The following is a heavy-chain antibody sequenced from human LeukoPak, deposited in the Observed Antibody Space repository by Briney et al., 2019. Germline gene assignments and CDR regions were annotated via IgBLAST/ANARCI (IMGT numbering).Heavy chain of an antibody. D-gene: IGHD6-13*01. CDR2: ISGSGGST. CDR1: GFTFSSYA. V-gene: IGHV3-23*01. J-gene: IGHJ5*02. Sequence: PGGSLRLSCAASGFTFSSYAMSWVRQAPGKGLEWVSAISGSGGSTYYADSVKGRFTISRDNSKTTLYLQMNSLRAEDTAVYYCAKDRGIAAARNWFDPWGQGTLVTVSS. CDR3: AKDRGIAAARNWFDP.